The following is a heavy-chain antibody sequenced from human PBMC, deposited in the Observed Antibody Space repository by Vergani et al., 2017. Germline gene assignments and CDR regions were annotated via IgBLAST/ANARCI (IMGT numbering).Heavy chain of an antibody. V-gene: IGHV1-69*01. J-gene: IGHJ3*02. D-gene: IGHD3-22*01. Sequence: QVQLVQSGAEVKKPGSSVKVSCKASGGTFSSYAISWVRQAPGQGLEWMGGIIPIFGTANYAQKFQGRVTITADESTSTAYMELSSLRSEDTAVYYCARDRDYDSSGYIGAFDIWGQGRIVTVSS. CDR2: IIPIFGTA. CDR3: ARDRDYDSSGYIGAFDI. CDR1: GGTFSSYA.